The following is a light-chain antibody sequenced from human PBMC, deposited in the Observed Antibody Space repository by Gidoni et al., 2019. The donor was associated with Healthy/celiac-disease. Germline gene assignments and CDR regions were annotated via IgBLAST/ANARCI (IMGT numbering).Light chain of an antibody. Sequence: QSVLTQPTSVSGAPGKRATISCTGSSSNIGAGYDVHWYQQLPGTAPKLLIYGNSNRPSGVPDRFSGSKSGTSASLAITGLQAEDEADYYCQSYDSSLSGSLFGGGTKLTVL. CDR1: SSNIGAGYD. V-gene: IGLV1-40*01. CDR2: GNS. CDR3: QSYDSSLSGSL. J-gene: IGLJ2*01.